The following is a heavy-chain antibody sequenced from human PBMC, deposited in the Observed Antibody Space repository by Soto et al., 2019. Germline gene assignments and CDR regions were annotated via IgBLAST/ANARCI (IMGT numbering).Heavy chain of an antibody. Sequence: SETLSLTCAVYGGSFSGYYWSWIRQPPGKGLEWIGEINHSGSTNYNPSLKSRETITVDTSKNQYSLKQSSVTTTDTAENNSERFKDYDFWSGYFTNNAFDIWGQGTMVTVSS. CDR3: ERFKDYDFWSGYFTNNAFDI. J-gene: IGHJ3*02. CDR2: INHSGST. CDR1: GGSFSGYY. D-gene: IGHD3-3*01. V-gene: IGHV4-34*01.